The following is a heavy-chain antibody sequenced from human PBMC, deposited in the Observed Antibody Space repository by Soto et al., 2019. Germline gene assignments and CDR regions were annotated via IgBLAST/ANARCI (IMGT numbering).Heavy chain of an antibody. V-gene: IGHV3-21*01. J-gene: IGHJ6*02. Sequence: GGSLRLSCAASGFTFSSYSMNWVRQAPGKGLEWVSSISSSSSYIYYADSVKGRFTISRDNAKNSLYLQMNSLRAEDTAVYYCARDFRPLRITMIVVVRDSGMDVWGQGTTVTVSS. D-gene: IGHD3-22*01. CDR3: ARDFRPLRITMIVVVRDSGMDV. CDR2: ISSSSSYI. CDR1: GFTFSSYS.